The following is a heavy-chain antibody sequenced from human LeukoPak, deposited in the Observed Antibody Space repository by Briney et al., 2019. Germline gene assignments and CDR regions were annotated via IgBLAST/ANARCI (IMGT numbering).Heavy chain of an antibody. CDR2: MNSKSGNR. J-gene: IGHJ4*02. D-gene: IGHD4-17*01. Sequence: GASVTVSFKASGYTFTIYDINWVRQATGQGLEWMGWMNSKSGNRGYTQTFQGRVTMTRDTSISTAYMELSGLTSEDTAVYYCARGSRPYGDYVAPDYWGQGTLVTVSS. V-gene: IGHV1-8*01. CDR1: GYTFTIYD. CDR3: ARGSRPYGDYVAPDY.